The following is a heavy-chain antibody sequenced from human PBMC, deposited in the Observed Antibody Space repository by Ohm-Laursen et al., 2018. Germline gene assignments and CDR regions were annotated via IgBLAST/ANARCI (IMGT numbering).Heavy chain of an antibody. CDR2: ISGSGGST. V-gene: IGHV3-23*01. D-gene: IGHD2-15*01. CDR3: AKGDRYCSGGSCYDLAAFDY. J-gene: IGHJ4*02. CDR1: GFTFSSYA. Sequence: SLRLSCAASGFTFSSYAMSWVRQAPGKGLEWVSAISGSGGSTYYADSVKGRFTISRDNSKNTLYLQMNSLRAEDTAVYYCAKGDRYCSGGSCYDLAAFDYWGQGTLVTVSS.